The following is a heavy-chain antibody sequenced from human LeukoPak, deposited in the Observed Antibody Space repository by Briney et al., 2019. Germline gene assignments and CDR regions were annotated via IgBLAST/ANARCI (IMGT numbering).Heavy chain of an antibody. D-gene: IGHD1-26*01. CDR3: ARGIVGATPYYYYGMDV. Sequence: LVWXXXXXSDGSSTSYADSVKGRFTISRDNAKNTLYLQMNSLRAEDTAVYYCARGIVGATPYYYYGMDVWGQGTTVTVSS. CDR2: XXSDGSST. V-gene: IGHV3-74*01. J-gene: IGHJ6*02.